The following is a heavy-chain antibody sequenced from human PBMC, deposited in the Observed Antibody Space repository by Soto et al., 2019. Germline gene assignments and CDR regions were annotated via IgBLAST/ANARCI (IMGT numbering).Heavy chain of an antibody. Sequence: EVQLVESGGGLVKPGGSLRLSCAASGFTFSSYSMNWVRQAPGKGLEWVSSITSSSSYIYYADSVKGRFTISRDNAKNSXXLQMNSLRAEDTAVYYCARDSYCSSTSCYADAFDIWGQGTMVTVSS. V-gene: IGHV3-21*01. CDR2: ITSSSSYI. CDR3: ARDSYCSSTSCYADAFDI. D-gene: IGHD2-2*01. J-gene: IGHJ3*02. CDR1: GFTFSSYS.